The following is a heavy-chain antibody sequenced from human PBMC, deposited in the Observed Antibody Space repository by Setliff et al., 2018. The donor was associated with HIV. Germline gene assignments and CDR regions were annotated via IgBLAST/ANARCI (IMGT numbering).Heavy chain of an antibody. CDR1: GYTFTSYY. CDR2: INPSGGST. J-gene: IGHJ4*02. Sequence: ASVKVSCKASGYTFTSYYLHWVRQAPGQGLEWMGIINPSGGSTTYAQKFQGRVTMTRDTSASTVYMELSSLRSEDTAVYYCARQGSLCPDCYLDSWGQGTLVTVSS. D-gene: IGHD2-21*01. CDR3: ARQGSLCPDCYLDS. V-gene: IGHV1-46*01.